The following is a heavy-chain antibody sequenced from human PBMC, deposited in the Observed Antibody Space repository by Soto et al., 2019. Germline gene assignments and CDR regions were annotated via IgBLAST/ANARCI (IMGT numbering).Heavy chain of an antibody. V-gene: IGHV1-18*01. CDR1: GYTFTSYG. Sequence: QVQLVQSGAEVKKPGASVKVSCKASGYTFTSYGFSSVRQAPGQGLEWMGWINAYNGDTNYAQNLQGRVTMTTDTSTHTAYMELRSLRSDDTAVYYCARMGDVPYYYYGMDVWGQGTTVTVSS. CDR2: INAYNGDT. D-gene: IGHD3-16*01. J-gene: IGHJ6*02. CDR3: ARMGDVPYYYYGMDV.